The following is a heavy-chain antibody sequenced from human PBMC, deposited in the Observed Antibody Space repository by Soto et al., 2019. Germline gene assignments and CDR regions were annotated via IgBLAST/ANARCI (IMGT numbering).Heavy chain of an antibody. J-gene: IGHJ4*02. CDR3: ARGGGYDYIWGSYRYTCDY. CDR1: GYTFTSYG. D-gene: IGHD3-16*02. Sequence: QVQLVQSGAEVKKPGASVKVSCKASGYTFTSYGISWVRQAPGQGLEWMGWISAYNGNTNYAQKLQGRVTMTTDTYTRTAYMELRSLRSDDTAVYYCARGGGYDYIWGSYRYTCDYWGQGTLVTVSS. CDR2: ISAYNGNT. V-gene: IGHV1-18*01.